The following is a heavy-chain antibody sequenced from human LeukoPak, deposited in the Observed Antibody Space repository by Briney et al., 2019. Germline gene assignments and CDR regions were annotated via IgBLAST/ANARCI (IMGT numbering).Heavy chain of an antibody. J-gene: IGHJ4*02. V-gene: IGHV3-23*01. Sequence: GGSLRLSCAASGFTFSSYAMSWVRQAPGKGLEWVPAVSGSGGSTYYADSVKGRFTISRDNSKNTLYLQMNSLRAEDTAVYYCAKQTQLWLHIDYWGQGTLVTVSS. CDR1: GFTFSSYA. CDR3: AKQTQLWLHIDY. D-gene: IGHD5-18*01. CDR2: VSGSGGST.